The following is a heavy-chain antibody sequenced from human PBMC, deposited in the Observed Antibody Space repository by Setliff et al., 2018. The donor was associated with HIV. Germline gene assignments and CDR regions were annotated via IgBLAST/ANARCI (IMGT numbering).Heavy chain of an antibody. J-gene: IGHJ4*02. CDR3: ARESKGAMALEIFDY. V-gene: IGHV3-21*01. CDR1: GFTFTDYT. Sequence: GVLRLSCAASGFTFTDYTMNWVRQAPGKGLEWVSSISSSSYIYHADSVKGRFTISRDNAKISLFLQMNSLRAEDTAVYYCARESKGAMALEIFDYWGQGTLVTVSS. CDR2: ISSSSYI. D-gene: IGHD1-26*01.